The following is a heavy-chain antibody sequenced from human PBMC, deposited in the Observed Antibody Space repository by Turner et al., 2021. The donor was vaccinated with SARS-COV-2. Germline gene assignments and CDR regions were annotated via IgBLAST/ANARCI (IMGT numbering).Heavy chain of an antibody. J-gene: IGHJ3*02. CDR3: ARAEEHSREWLVPKIPFDI. CDR1: GFTFSSYS. V-gene: IGHV3-21*01. D-gene: IGHD6-19*01. CDR2: ISSSSSFI. Sequence: EVQLVESGGGLVKPGGSLSLPCAASGFTFSSYSMNWVRQAPGKGLEWVSSISSSSSFIYYPDSVKGRFTISRDNAKNSLYLQMNSLRAEDTAVYYCARAEEHSREWLVPKIPFDIWGQGTMVTVSS.